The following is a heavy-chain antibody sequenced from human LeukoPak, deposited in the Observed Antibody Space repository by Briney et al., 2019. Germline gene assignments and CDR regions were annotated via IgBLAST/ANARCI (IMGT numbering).Heavy chain of an antibody. V-gene: IGHV1-24*01. D-gene: IGHD6-19*01. CDR3: ATAVRAVAGTGTYYFDY. CDR1: GYTLTELS. J-gene: IGHJ4*02. Sequence: ASVKVSCKVSGYTLTELSMHWVRQAPGKGLEWKGGFDPEDGETIYAQKFQGRVTMTEDTSTDTAYMELSSLRSEDTAVYYCATAVRAVAGTGTYYFDYWGQGTLVTVSS. CDR2: FDPEDGET.